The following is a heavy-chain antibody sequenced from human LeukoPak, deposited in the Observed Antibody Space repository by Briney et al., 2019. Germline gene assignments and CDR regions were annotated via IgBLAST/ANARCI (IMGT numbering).Heavy chain of an antibody. V-gene: IGHV4-59*01. CDR2: IYYSGST. D-gene: IGHD7-27*01. CDR3: ARTNWAYGMDV. J-gene: IGHJ6*02. Sequence: SETLSLTCTVSGGSISSYYWSWIRQPPGKGLEWIGYIYYSGSTIYNPSLKSRVTISVDTSKNQFSLKLSSVTAADTAVYYCARTNWAYGMDVWGQGTTVTVSS. CDR1: GGSISSYY.